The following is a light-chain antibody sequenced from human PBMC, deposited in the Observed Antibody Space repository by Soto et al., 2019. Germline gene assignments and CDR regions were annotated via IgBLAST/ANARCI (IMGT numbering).Light chain of an antibody. CDR2: SND. Sequence: QSALTQPPSASGTPGQRVTISCSGSNSNIGSNTVNWYQHLPGTAPKLLIYSNDQRPSGVPARFSGSKSGTSASLAISGLQSEDEADYYCATCDDSLNGYVFGTGTKVTVL. CDR3: ATCDDSLNGYV. V-gene: IGLV1-44*01. CDR1: NSNIGSNT. J-gene: IGLJ1*01.